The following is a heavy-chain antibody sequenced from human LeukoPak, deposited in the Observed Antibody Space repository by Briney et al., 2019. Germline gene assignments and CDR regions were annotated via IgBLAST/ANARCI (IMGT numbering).Heavy chain of an antibody. CDR3: ARETQGFDY. CDR1: GFTFSSYS. V-gene: IGHV3-23*01. CDR2: ISEGDGST. Sequence: GGSLRLSCAASGFTFSSYSMNWVRQAPGKGLEWVSGISEGDGSTQYADSVKGRFTISRDNSKNTLYLQMNSLKVEDTAVYYCARETQGFDYWGQGTLVTVSS. D-gene: IGHD4-23*01. J-gene: IGHJ4*02.